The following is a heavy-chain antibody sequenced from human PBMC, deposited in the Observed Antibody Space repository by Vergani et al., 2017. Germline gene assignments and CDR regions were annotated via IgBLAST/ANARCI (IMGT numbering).Heavy chain of an antibody. CDR2: ISGSGGST. D-gene: IGHD7-27*01. V-gene: IGHV3-23*01. J-gene: IGHJ4*02. CDR1: GFTFSSYA. CDR3: AKDKTRWSGDPVMAQGGDY. Sequence: EVQLLESGGGLVQPGGSLRLSCAASGFTFSSYAMSWVRQAPGKGLEGVSAISGSGGSTYYADSVRGRFTISRDNAKNTLYLQMNSLRAEDTAVYYCAKDKTRWSGDPVMAQGGDYWGQGTLVTVSS.